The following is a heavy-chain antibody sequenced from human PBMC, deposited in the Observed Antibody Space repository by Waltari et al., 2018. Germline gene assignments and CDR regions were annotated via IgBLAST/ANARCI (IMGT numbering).Heavy chain of an antibody. J-gene: IGHJ4*02. V-gene: IGHV3-23*01. D-gene: IGHD2-15*01. CDR1: GFTFSSYA. CDR3: AKASLRTCSGARCYHFDY. CDR2: FSGGIDTT. Sequence: EVPLLDSGGGLVQPGGSLRLSCAASGFTFSSYAMSWVRQAPGKRLEWVSTFSGGIDTTYYANSVKGRFTISRDNSKNTLYLQVNSLRAEDTAVYYCAKASLRTCSGARCYHFDYWGQGTVVTVSS.